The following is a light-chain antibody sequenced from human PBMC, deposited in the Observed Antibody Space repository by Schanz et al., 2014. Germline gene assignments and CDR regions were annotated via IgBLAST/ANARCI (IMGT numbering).Light chain of an antibody. CDR1: QSVTSSY. J-gene: IGKJ1*01. CDR3: QHRFNWPWR. V-gene: IGKV3D-20*02. Sequence: EIVLTQSPGTLSLSPGERATLSCRASQSVTSSYLAWYQQKPGQAPRLLIYAASKRATGIPARFSGSGSGTDFTLTISSLEPEDFAVYYCQHRFNWPWRFGQGTKVEIK. CDR2: AAS.